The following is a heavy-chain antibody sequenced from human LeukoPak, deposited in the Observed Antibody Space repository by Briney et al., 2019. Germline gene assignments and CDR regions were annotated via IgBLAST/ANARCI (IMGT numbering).Heavy chain of an antibody. D-gene: IGHD1-1*01. J-gene: IGHJ6*02. CDR1: GFTFSVYR. CDR2: INSDGSST. V-gene: IGHV3-74*01. CDR3: ARVEGVLHYYYGMDF. Sequence: GGSLRLSSAASGFTFSVYRMRRGRQVPGQGLVWVSRINSDGSSTNYADSVKGRFTMSRDNAKNMVYLQMDSLRAEDTAVYYCARVEGVLHYYYGMDFWGQGTTVTVS.